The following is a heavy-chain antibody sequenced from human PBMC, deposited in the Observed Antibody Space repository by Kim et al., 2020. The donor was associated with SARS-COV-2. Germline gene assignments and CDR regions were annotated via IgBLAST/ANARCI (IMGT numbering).Heavy chain of an antibody. CDR1: GGSISSSSYY. Sequence: SETLSLTCTVSGGSISSSSYYWGWIRQPPGKGLEWIGSIYYSGSTYYNPSLKSRVTISVDTSKNQFSLKLSSVTAADTAVYYCASHAHYYDSSGYSEQHFDYWDPGTLVTVSS. D-gene: IGHD3-22*01. J-gene: IGHJ4*02. CDR3: ASHAHYYDSSGYSEQHFDY. V-gene: IGHV4-39*01. CDR2: IYYSGST.